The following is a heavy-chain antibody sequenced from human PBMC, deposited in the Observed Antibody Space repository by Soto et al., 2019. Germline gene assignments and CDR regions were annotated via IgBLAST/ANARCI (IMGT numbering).Heavy chain of an antibody. Sequence: QVQLVQSGAEVKKPGASVKVSCNASGYTFTSYDINWVRQATGQGLEWMGWMNPNSGNTGYAQKFQGRVTMIRNTSISTAYMELSSLRSEATSVYYWARGYRFPCSGGSCYSGLPSAFDYWGQVALVTVYS. CDR1: GYTFTSYD. V-gene: IGHV1-8*01. CDR2: MNPNSGNT. D-gene: IGHD2-15*01. J-gene: IGHJ4*02. CDR3: ARGYRFPCSGGSCYSGLPSAFDY.